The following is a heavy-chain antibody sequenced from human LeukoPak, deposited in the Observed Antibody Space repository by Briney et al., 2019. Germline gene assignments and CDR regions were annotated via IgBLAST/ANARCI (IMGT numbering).Heavy chain of an antibody. CDR1: GFTFSSYS. J-gene: IGHJ6*02. CDR3: ARESWFESYYYYGMDV. D-gene: IGHD3-10*01. V-gene: IGHV3-21*01. CDR2: ISSSSSYI. Sequence: GGSLRLSCAASGFTFSSYSMNWVRQAPGKGLEWVSSISSSSSYIYYADSVKGRFTISRDNAKNSLYLQMNSLRAEDTAVYYCARESWFESYYYYGMDVWGQGTTVTVSS.